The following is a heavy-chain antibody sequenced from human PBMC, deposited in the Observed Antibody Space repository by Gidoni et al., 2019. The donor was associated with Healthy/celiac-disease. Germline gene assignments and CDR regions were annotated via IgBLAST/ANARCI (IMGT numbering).Heavy chain of an antibody. CDR1: GFTFSSYW. CDR2: IKQDGSEK. Sequence: EVQLVESGGGLVQPGGSLRLSCAASGFTFSSYWMSWVRQAPGKGLEWVANIKQDGSEKYYVDSVKGRFTISRDNAKNSLYLQMNSLRAEDTAVYYCARDRSGDFWSGVSHSAFDYWGQGTLVTVSS. D-gene: IGHD3-3*01. V-gene: IGHV3-7*01. J-gene: IGHJ4*02. CDR3: ARDRSGDFWSGVSHSAFDY.